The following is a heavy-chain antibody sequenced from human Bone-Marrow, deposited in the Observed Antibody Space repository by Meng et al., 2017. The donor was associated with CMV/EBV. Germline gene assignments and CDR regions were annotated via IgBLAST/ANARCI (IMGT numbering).Heavy chain of an antibody. D-gene: IGHD2-2*01. CDR3: ARGYCSSTSCYNYYYYYGMDV. CDR2: IYYNGNT. V-gene: IGHV4-59*12. CDR1: GGSISSYY. Sequence: SETLSLTCTVSGGSISSYYWSWIRQPPGKGLEWIGYIYYNGNTNYNPSLKSRVTISVDTSKNQFSLKLSSVTAADTAVYYCARGYCSSTSCYNYYYYYGMDVWGQGTTVTVSS. J-gene: IGHJ6*02.